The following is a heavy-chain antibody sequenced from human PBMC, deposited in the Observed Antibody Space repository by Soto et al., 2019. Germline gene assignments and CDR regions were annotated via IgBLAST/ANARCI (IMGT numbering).Heavy chain of an antibody. CDR2: IYWDDDK. CDR3: AHRLVTIFGVVITDAFDI. D-gene: IGHD3-3*01. Sequence: QITLKESGPTLVKPTQTLTLTCTFSGFSLSTSGVGVGWIRQPPGKALEWLALIYWDDDKRYSPSLKSRLTIIKDTSKDQGVLTMTNMDPVDTATYDCAHRLVTIFGVVITDAFDIWGQGTMVTVSS. CDR1: GFSLSTSGVG. J-gene: IGHJ3*02. V-gene: IGHV2-5*02.